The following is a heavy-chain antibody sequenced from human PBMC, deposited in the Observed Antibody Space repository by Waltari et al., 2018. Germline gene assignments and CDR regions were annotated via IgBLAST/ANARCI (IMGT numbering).Heavy chain of an antibody. D-gene: IGHD3-22*01. CDR3: ARQVTYYDSSGYSAYAFDI. CDR1: VGSISTSSYS. Sequence: QLQLQESGPGLVKPSETLSLTCTLPVGSISTSSYSWGWIRQPPGQGLEWIGRLYYSGSTYYNPSLKSRVTISVDTSKNQFSLKLSSVTAADTAVYYCARQVTYYDSSGYSAYAFDIWGQGTMVTVSS. CDR2: LYYSGST. J-gene: IGHJ3*02. V-gene: IGHV4-39*01.